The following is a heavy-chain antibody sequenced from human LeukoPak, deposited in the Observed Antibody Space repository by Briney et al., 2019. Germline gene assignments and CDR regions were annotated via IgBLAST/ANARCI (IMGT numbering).Heavy chain of an antibody. CDR1: GGSISSYY. CDR2: IYITGST. Sequence: PSETLSLTCTVSGGSISSYYWSWFRQPAGKGLEWIGRIYITGSTNYNPSLKSRVTMSVDTSKSQFSLRLSSVTAADTAVYYCARCPSDANYFDYWGQGILVTVSS. V-gene: IGHV4-4*07. CDR3: ARCPSDANYFDY. J-gene: IGHJ4*02.